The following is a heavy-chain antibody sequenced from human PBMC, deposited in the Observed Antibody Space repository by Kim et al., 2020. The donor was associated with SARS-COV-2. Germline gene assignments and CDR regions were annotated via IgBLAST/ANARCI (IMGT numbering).Heavy chain of an antibody. D-gene: IGHD6-19*01. Sequence: SETLSLTCTVSGGSISSSSYYWGWIRQPPGKGLEWIGSIYYSGSTYYNPSLKSRVTISVDTSKNQFSLKLSSVTAADTAVYYCARTASSSGWYNSRVSYWYFDLWGRGTLVTVSS. CDR3: ARTASSSGWYNSRVSYWYFDL. V-gene: IGHV4-39*01. CDR2: IYYSGST. CDR1: GGSISSSSYY. J-gene: IGHJ2*01.